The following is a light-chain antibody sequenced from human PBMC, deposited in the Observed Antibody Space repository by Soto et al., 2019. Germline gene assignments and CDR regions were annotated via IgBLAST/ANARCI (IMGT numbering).Light chain of an antibody. CDR1: SSNIGANP. CDR2: NND. CDR3: EAWDDSLYGAV. Sequence: QSVLTQPPSASGTPGQRVTISCSGSSSNIGANPINWYQQLPGTAPKLLIYNNDQGPSGVPDRFSASKSGTSASLAISGLQSEDEADYYCEAWDDSLYGAVLGGGTKVTVL. V-gene: IGLV1-44*01. J-gene: IGLJ2*01.